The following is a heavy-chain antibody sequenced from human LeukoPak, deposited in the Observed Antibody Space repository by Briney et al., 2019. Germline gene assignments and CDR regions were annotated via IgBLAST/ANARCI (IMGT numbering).Heavy chain of an antibody. CDR2: IKSKTDGGTI. D-gene: IGHD3-10*01. CDR1: GFTFSSYG. J-gene: IGHJ6*02. CDR3: ATLQGSGSFYRRSVLKSDYSGMDV. Sequence: PGRSLRLSCAASGFTFSSYGMHWVRQTPGKGLEWVGRIKSKTDGGTIDYAAPVKGRFTISRDDSKNTLYLQMNSLKTEDTAVYYCATLQGSGSFYRRSVLKSDYSGMDVWGQGTTVTVS. V-gene: IGHV3-15*01.